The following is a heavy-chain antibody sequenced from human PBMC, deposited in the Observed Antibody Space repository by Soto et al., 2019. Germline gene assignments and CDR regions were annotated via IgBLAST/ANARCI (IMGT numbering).Heavy chain of an antibody. CDR2: IVVGSGNT. CDR1: GFTFTSSA. Sequence: SAEVSCKASGFTFTSSAVQWVRQARGQRLEWIGWIVVGSGNTNYAQKFQERVTITRDMSTSTAYMELSSLRSEDTAVYYCAADHDSSALGNWFDPWGQGTLVTVSS. D-gene: IGHD3-22*01. V-gene: IGHV1-58*01. J-gene: IGHJ5*02. CDR3: AADHDSSALGNWFDP.